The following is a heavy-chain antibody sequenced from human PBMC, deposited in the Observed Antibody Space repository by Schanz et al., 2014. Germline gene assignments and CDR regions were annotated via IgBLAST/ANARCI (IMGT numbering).Heavy chain of an antibody. J-gene: IGHJ4*02. D-gene: IGHD3-22*01. CDR2: LWHDGSKK. CDR1: GFTFSSYD. CDR3: VKDRSWDYDSSGYFDY. Sequence: QVQLVESGGGVVQPGRSLRLSCVASGFTFSSYDVFWVRQAPGKGLEWVAILWHDGSKKYYADSVKGRFTVSRDNSKNTLYLQLNSLRAEDTAVYYCVKDRSWDYDSSGYFDYWGQGTLVTVSS. V-gene: IGHV3-33*06.